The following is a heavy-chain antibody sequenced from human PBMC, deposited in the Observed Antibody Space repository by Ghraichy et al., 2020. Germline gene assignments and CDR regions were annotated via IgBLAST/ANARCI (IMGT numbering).Heavy chain of an antibody. J-gene: IGHJ4*02. CDR2: IIPIFGPA. Sequence: SVKVSCKASGGTFSSYAISWVRQAPGQGLEWMGGIIPIFGPANYAQKIQGRVTITADESTSTAYMELRSLRSVDTAVYYCARDQVGSSSWYQAPGFDYWGQGTLVTVSS. CDR1: GGTFSSYA. D-gene: IGHD6-13*01. CDR3: ARDQVGSSSWYQAPGFDY. V-gene: IGHV1-69*13.